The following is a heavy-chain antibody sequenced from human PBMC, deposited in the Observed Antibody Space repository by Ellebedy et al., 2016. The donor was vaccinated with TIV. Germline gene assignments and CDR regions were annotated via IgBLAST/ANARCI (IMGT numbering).Heavy chain of an antibody. D-gene: IGHD5-18*01. CDR1: GFTFNNYA. J-gene: IGHJ4*02. V-gene: IGHV3-23*01. CDR3: AKDRTPGDGYWVFDF. CDR2: IVGSGGSR. Sequence: PGGSLTLSCAASGFTFNNYAMSWVRQAPGKGLEWVSGIVGSGGSRYADSVKGRFTISRDNSKSTLDLQMSSLRAEDTAVYYCAKDRTPGDGYWVFDFWGQGTLVTVST.